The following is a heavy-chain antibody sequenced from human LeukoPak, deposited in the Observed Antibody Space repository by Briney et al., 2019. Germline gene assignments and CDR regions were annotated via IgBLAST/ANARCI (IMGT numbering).Heavy chain of an antibody. CDR3: VKGACSSGCSGNH. Sequence: GGSLRLSCAASGIAFSDSAMYWVRQAPGKGLECVSVITDSYNTYYGDSAKGRFTVSRDNSRKTLYLQMNSLRVDDTALYYCVKGACSSGCSGNHWGQGTRVIVSS. D-gene: IGHD6-19*01. J-gene: IGHJ5*02. CDR2: ITDSYNT. CDR1: GIAFSDSA. V-gene: IGHV3-23*01.